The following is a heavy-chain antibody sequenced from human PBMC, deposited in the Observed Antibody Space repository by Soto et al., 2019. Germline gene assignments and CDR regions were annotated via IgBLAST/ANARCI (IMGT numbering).Heavy chain of an antibody. CDR2: IVVGSGNT. CDR3: PARIAATGGAWGSDY. V-gene: IGHV1-58*02. Sequence: QMQLVQSGPEVKKPGTSVKVSCKASGFTFTSSAMQWVRQARGQRLEWIGWIVVGSGNTNYAQKFQERVTITRDMSTSTAYMELSSLRSEDTAVYYCPARIAATGGAWGSDYWGQGTLVTVSS. D-gene: IGHD6-13*01. J-gene: IGHJ4*02. CDR1: GFTFTSSA.